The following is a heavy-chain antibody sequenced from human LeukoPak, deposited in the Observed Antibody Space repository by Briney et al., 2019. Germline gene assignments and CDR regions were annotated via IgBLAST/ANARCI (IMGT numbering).Heavy chain of an antibody. Sequence: PSETLSLTCAVSGGSISSNNWWWSWVRQPPGKGLEWIGEIYHSGSTNYNPSLKSRVTMSVDKSKNQFSLKLSSVTAADTAVYYCASAEPRGIIWYPYWGQGTLVTVSS. CDR3: ASAEPRGIIWYPY. D-gene: IGHD6-13*01. CDR1: GGSISSNNW. J-gene: IGHJ4*02. V-gene: IGHV4-4*02. CDR2: IYHSGST.